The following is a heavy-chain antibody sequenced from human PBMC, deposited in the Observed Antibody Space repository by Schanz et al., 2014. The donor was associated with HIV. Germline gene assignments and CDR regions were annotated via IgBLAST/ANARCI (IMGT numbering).Heavy chain of an antibody. Sequence: QVQLVQSGAEVKKPGASVKVSCKASGYTFTGYYMHWVRQAPGQGLEWMGWINPSSGGTNYAQKCQGRVTMTRDTSISTAYMELRRLRSDDTAVYYCARDQNVISMVRGVMGGVDYWGQGTLVTVSS. CDR1: GYTFTGYY. J-gene: IGHJ4*02. D-gene: IGHD3-10*01. CDR3: ARDQNVISMVRGVMGGVDY. V-gene: IGHV1-2*02. CDR2: INPSSGGT.